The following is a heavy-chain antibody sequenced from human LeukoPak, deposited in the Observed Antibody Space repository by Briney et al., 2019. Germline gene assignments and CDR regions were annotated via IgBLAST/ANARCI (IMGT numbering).Heavy chain of an antibody. D-gene: IGHD6-13*01. CDR1: GGSFSGYY. V-gene: IGHV4-34*01. Sequence: SETLSLTCAVYGGSFSGYYWSWIRQPPGKGLEWIGEINHSGSTNYNPSLKRRVTISVDTSKNQFSLKLSPVTAADTAVYYCARVSSSWYSSDYWGQGTLVTVSS. CDR2: INHSGST. CDR3: ARVSSSWYSSDY. J-gene: IGHJ4*02.